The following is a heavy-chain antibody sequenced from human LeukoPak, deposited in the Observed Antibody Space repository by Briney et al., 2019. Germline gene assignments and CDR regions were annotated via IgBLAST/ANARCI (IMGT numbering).Heavy chain of an antibody. CDR2: ISNNSGRI. J-gene: IGHJ6*04. D-gene: IGHD3-10*02. CDR3: AELGITMIGGV. CDR1: GFTFSAYS. Sequence: GGSLRLSCAASGFTFSAYSMNWVRQAPEKGLEWISYISNNSGRIYYADSVKGRFTISRDNAKNSLYLQMNSLRAEDTAVYYCAELGITMIGGVWGKGTTVTISS. V-gene: IGHV3-48*04.